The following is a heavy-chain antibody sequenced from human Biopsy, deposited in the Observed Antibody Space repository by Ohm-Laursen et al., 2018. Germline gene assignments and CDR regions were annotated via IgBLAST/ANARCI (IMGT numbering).Heavy chain of an antibody. Sequence: SQTLSLTCTVSGDSLSSYFWSWIRQPPGKGLEWIGFIHNSGGTDHNPSLKSRVTVSMDVSNNDFSLKLTSVTAEDTAVYYCARALGGYDLSAYHIDSWGQGTLVTVSS. V-gene: IGHV4-59*01. CDR2: IHNSGGT. D-gene: IGHD3-22*01. J-gene: IGHJ4*02. CDR1: GDSLSSYF. CDR3: ARALGGYDLSAYHIDS.